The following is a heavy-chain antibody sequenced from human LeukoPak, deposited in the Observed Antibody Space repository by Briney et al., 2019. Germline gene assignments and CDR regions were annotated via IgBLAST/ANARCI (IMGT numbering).Heavy chain of an antibody. D-gene: IGHD5-12*01. CDR3: AKDRRILEYSGYDFGY. Sequence: PSETLSLTCPVSGGSVSRYYGGWVRQPPGKGLEWIGYIYYSGRTKYNPALESRVTISADTSKNQFSLKLTSVTAADTAVYYRAKDRRILEYSGYDFGYWGQGTLVTVSS. CDR1: GGSVSRYY. J-gene: IGHJ4*02. V-gene: IGHV4-59*02. CDR2: IYYSGRT.